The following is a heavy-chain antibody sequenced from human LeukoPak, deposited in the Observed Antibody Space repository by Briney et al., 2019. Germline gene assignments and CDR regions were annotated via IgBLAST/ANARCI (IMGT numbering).Heavy chain of an antibody. D-gene: IGHD3-10*01. Sequence: KPGGSLRLSCAASGFTFSDYYMSWIRQAPGKGLEWVSYISDSSGYTKDADSVKGRFTISRDNAKKSLYLQMNSLRAEDTAVYYCARDRRGEGVGVITNWGQGTLVTVSS. J-gene: IGHJ4*02. CDR1: GFTFSDYY. CDR3: ARDRRGEGVGVITN. CDR2: ISDSSGYT. V-gene: IGHV3-11*06.